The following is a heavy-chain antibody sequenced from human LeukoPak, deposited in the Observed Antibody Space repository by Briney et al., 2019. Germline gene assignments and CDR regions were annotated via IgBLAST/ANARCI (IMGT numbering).Heavy chain of an antibody. CDR3: ATPPTGTTTAGEFYFDS. CDR1: GGSFSSYT. D-gene: IGHD1-1*01. J-gene: IGHJ4*02. CDR2: IIPLFGSA. V-gene: IGHV1-69*13. Sequence: AASVKVSCKASGGSFSSYTIAWVRQAPGQALEWLGGIIPLFGSANYAQKFQGTITLTADESTSTAYMELSSLRSEDTAVYYCATPPTGTTTAGEFYFDSWGQGTLVTVS.